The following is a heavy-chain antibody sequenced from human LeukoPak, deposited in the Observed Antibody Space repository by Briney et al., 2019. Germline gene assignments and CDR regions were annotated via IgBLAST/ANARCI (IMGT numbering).Heavy chain of an antibody. CDR3: ARNYYDTNGYYSGFDY. J-gene: IGHJ4*02. D-gene: IGHD3-22*01. CDR2: IYSSGSA. CDR1: GGSISSYY. V-gene: IGHV4-4*07. Sequence: SETLSLTCIVSGGSISSYYWSWIRQPAGKGLEWIGRIYSSGSANYNPSLKSQVSMSVDTSTNQFSLKLSSVTAADTAVYYCARNYYDTNGYYSGFDYWGQGTLVTVSS.